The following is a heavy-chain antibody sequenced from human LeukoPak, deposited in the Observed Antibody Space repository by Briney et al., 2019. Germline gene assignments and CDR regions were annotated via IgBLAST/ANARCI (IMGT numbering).Heavy chain of an antibody. V-gene: IGHV4-59*12. Sequence: PSETLSLTCTDSVGSLSIDYGSWGRQPPGAGLGWRGYIYYSGSTNYNPSLTSRVTISVDTSKNQFYLMLSSVTAADTAFYYFTRDDPPHWGQGTLVTVSS. CDR2: IYYSGST. CDR1: VGSLSIDY. J-gene: IGHJ4*02. CDR3: TRDDPPH.